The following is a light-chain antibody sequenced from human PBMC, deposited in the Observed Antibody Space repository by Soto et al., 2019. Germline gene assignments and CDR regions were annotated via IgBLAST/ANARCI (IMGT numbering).Light chain of an antibody. Sequence: EIVMTQSPATLSVSPGERATLSCRASQSVSSNLAWYPQKPGQAPRLLIYGASTRATGIPARFSGSWSGTEFTLTISSLQSEDFAVYYCQQYNNWPPLTFGGGTKVEIK. CDR1: QSVSSN. CDR3: QQYNNWPPLT. V-gene: IGKV3-15*01. J-gene: IGKJ4*01. CDR2: GAS.